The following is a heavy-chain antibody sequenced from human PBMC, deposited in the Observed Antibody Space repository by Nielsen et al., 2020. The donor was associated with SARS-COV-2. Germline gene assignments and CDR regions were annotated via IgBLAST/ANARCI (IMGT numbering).Heavy chain of an antibody. CDR1: GGSISSYY. V-gene: IGHV4-59*12. Sequence: SETLSLTCTVSGGSISSYYWSWIRQPPGKVLEWIGYIYYSGSTNYNPSPKSRVTISVDTSKNQFSLKLSSVTAADTAVYYCARDGSRNPFDYWGQGTLVTVSS. D-gene: IGHD1-26*01. J-gene: IGHJ4*02. CDR3: ARDGSRNPFDY. CDR2: IYYSGST.